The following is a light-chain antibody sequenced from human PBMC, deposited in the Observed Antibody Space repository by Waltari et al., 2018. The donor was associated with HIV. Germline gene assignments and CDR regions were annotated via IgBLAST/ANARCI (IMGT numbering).Light chain of an antibody. J-gene: IGLJ3*02. CDR2: ANT. CDR3: QSYDSSLSGWV. V-gene: IGLV1-40*01. CDR1: SPNIGPGYD. Sequence: QSVLTQPPSVSGGPGQRVTISCTGSSPNIGPGYDVPWYQQFPGPAPKVLIYANTNRPSGVPDRFSGSKSGYSASLVITGLQAEDDADYYCQSYDSSLSGWVFGGGTKLTVL.